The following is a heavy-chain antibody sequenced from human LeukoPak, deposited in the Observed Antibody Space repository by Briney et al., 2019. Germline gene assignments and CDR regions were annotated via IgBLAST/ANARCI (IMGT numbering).Heavy chain of an antibody. V-gene: IGHV3-48*04. D-gene: IGHD3-10*01. Sequence: GGSLRLSCAASGFIFSSYSMNWVRQAPGKGLEWISFISSSSRTILYADSVKGRFTISRDNAKNSLYLQMNSLKSEDTAVYYCTTLEPVRGVILPYYYYYYMDVWGKGTTVTISS. CDR2: ISSSSRTI. CDR3: TTLEPVRGVILPYYYYYYMDV. CDR1: GFIFSSYS. J-gene: IGHJ6*03.